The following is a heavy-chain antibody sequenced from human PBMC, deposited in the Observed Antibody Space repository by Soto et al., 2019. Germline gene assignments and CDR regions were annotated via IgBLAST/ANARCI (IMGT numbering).Heavy chain of an antibody. CDR3: TIVTAAPS. Sequence: GALRLSCAASGFTFSGSAMHWVRQASGKGLEWVGRIRSKANSYATAYAASVKGRFTISRDDSKNTAYLQMNSLKTEDTAVYYCTIVTAAPSWGQGTLVTVSS. CDR2: IRSKANSYAT. V-gene: IGHV3-73*01. J-gene: IGHJ5*02. CDR1: GFTFSGSA. D-gene: IGHD2-21*02.